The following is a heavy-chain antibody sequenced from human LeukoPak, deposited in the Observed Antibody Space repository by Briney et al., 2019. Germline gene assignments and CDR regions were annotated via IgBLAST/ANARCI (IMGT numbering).Heavy chain of an antibody. CDR2: KYYSGSA. J-gene: IGHJ3*02. CDR1: GVSSSDGRCY. CDR3: ATPYCSSLSCLDVFNM. D-gene: IGHD2-2*01. Sequence: KPSQTLSLTCSVSGVSSSDGRCYWTWLRQHPGKGLEWIAYKYYSGSAKYNPSLKSRLTISIDTSKNQFSLQLSSVTAADTATYYCATPYCSSLSCLDVFNMWGQGTRVTVSS. V-gene: IGHV4-31*03.